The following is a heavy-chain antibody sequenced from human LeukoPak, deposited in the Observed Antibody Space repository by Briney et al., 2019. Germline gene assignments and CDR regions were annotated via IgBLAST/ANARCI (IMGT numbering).Heavy chain of an antibody. CDR2: IKEDASET. D-gene: IGHD1-26*01. Sequence: GGSLRLTCAASGLTFSSSWMTWVRQAPGKGLEWVANIKEDASETNYVGSAMGRFAISRDNAKNTLYLQMNSLRVEDTAIYYCTRGSPLDYWGQGTQVTVSS. CDR1: GLTFSSSW. J-gene: IGHJ4*02. V-gene: IGHV3-7*01. CDR3: TRGSPLDY.